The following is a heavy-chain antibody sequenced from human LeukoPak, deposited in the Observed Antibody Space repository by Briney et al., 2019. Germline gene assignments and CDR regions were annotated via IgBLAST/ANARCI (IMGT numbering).Heavy chain of an antibody. J-gene: IGHJ4*02. V-gene: IGHV4-38-2*01. Sequence: PSETLSLTCVVSDYSISSGYHWGWIRQPPGKGLEWIGSMYHSGSTYYNPSLKSRVTISVDISKSQFSLQLSSVTAADTAVYYCVRYSTGWFGSCDYWGQGTLVTVSS. CDR3: VRYSTGWFGSCDY. D-gene: IGHD6-19*01. CDR2: MYHSGST. CDR1: DYSISSGYH.